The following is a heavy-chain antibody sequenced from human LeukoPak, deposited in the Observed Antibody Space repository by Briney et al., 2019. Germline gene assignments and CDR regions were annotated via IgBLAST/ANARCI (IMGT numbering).Heavy chain of an antibody. V-gene: IGHV1-18*01. D-gene: IGHD3-3*01. CDR1: GYTFTSYG. CDR3: ARGIRSLRFLEWLLYFDP. J-gene: IGHJ5*02. CDR2: ISAYNGNT. Sequence: ASVKVSCKASGYTFTSYGISWVRQAPGQGLEWMGWISAYNGNTNYAQKLQGRVTMTTDTSTSTAYMELRSLRSEDTAVYYCARGIRSLRFLEWLLYFDPWGQGTLVTVSS.